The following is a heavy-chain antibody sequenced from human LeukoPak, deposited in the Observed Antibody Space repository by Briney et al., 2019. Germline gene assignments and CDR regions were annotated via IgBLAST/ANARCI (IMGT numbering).Heavy chain of an antibody. CDR2: VYHNGHS. CDR1: GGSFNDNY. D-gene: IGHD2-15*01. V-gene: IGHV4-59*01. Sequence: SETLSLTCNVSGGSFNDNYWNWIRHLPGKGLEWIGYVYHNGHSDYNPSLKSRVTISVDTSTNQFSLKMISVTAADTAVYYFASLGYSSGWLDSWGHGSLVIVSS. CDR3: ASLGYSSGWLDS. J-gene: IGHJ5*01.